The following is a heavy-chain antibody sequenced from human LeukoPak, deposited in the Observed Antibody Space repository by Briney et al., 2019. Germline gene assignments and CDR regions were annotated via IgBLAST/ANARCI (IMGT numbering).Heavy chain of an antibody. V-gene: IGHV1-2*02. Sequence: ASVKVSCKASGYTFTGYYMHWVRHAHGQGLEWMGWINPNNGGTNYAKKFQGRVTMNRDTSISTAYMELSGLRSDDTDVYYCARVAAPGTREYYFDYCGQGAPLTVSS. D-gene: IGHD6-13*01. CDR1: GYTFTGYY. CDR2: INPNNGGT. CDR3: ARVAAPGTREYYFDY. J-gene: IGHJ4*02.